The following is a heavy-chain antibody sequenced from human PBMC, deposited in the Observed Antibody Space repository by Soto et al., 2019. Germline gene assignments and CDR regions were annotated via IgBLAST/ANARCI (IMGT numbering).Heavy chain of an antibody. CDR2: IIPIFGTA. Sequence: QVQLVQSGAEVKKPGSSVKVSCKASGGTFSSYAISWVRQAPGQGLEWMGGIIPIFGTANYAQKFQGRVTITADKSTSTANMGQSSLRSEDTAVYYCARDRAEDIAVAGTGYYYYGMDVWGQGTTVTVSS. D-gene: IGHD6-19*01. CDR3: ARDRAEDIAVAGTGYYYYGMDV. V-gene: IGHV1-69*06. J-gene: IGHJ6*02. CDR1: GGTFSSYA.